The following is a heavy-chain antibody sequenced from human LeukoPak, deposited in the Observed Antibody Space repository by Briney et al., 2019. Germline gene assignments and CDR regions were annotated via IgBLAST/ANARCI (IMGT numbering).Heavy chain of an antibody. V-gene: IGHV1-18*01. CDR1: GYTFTSYG. D-gene: IGHD5-18*01. Sequence: ASVKVSCKASGYTFTSYGISWVQQAPGQGLEWMGWISAYNGNTNYAQKLQGRVTMTTDTSTSTAYMELRSLRSDDTAVYYCARTRREEGYGYYFDYWGQGTLVTVSS. CDR2: ISAYNGNT. CDR3: ARTRREEGYGYYFDY. J-gene: IGHJ4*02.